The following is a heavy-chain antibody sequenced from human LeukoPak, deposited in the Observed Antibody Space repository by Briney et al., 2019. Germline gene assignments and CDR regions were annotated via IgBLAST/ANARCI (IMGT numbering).Heavy chain of an antibody. J-gene: IGHJ3*02. CDR3: TRDLTNWNDATFDI. D-gene: IGHD1-1*01. CDR1: GFTFSYYS. Sequence: GGSLRLSCAASGFTFSYYSMSWVRQAPGKGLEWVSNIKQNGSDKYYVDSVKGRFTISRDNAKNSLYLQMNSLSAEDTAMYYCTRDLTNWNDATFDIRGQGTMVTVSS. CDR2: IKQNGSDK. V-gene: IGHV3-7*01.